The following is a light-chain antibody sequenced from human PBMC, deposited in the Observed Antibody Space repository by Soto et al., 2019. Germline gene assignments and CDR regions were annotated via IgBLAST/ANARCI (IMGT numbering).Light chain of an antibody. V-gene: IGKV3-20*01. CDR3: QHYGSSPFT. CDR1: QSITSNY. CDR2: GPS. Sequence: EIVLTQSPGTLSLSPGERATLSCRASQSITSNYLAWYQQKPGQAPRLLIYGPSSRAIDIPHRFSGSGSGTDFTLTISRLEPEDFAVYYCQHYGSSPFTFGGGTRVEIK. J-gene: IGKJ4*01.